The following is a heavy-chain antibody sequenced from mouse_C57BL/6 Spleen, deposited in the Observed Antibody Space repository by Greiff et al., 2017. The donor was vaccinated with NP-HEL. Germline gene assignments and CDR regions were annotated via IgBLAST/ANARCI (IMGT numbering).Heavy chain of an antibody. CDR3: ARGRDYGSSSAWFAY. CDR1: GCSITSGYY. CDR2: ISYDGSN. Sequence: EVQLQQSGPGLVKPSQSLSLTCSVTGCSITSGYYWNWIRQFPGNKLEWMGYISYDGSNNYNPSLKNRISITRDTSKNQFFLKLNSVTTEDTATYYCARGRDYGSSSAWFAYWGQGTLVTVSA. D-gene: IGHD1-1*01. J-gene: IGHJ3*01. V-gene: IGHV3-6*01.